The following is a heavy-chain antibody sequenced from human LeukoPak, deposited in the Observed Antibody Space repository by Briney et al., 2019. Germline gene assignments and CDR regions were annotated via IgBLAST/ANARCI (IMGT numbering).Heavy chain of an antibody. CDR2: ISSSSSYI. J-gene: IGHJ4*02. CDR3: ASLIPPPIYYSSSWYKPFDY. CDR1: GFTFSSYS. Sequence: GGSLRLSCAASGFTFSSYSMNWVRQAPGKGLEWVSSISSSSSYIYYADSVKGRFTISRDNAKNSLYLQMNSLRAEDTAVYYCASLIPPPIYYSSSWYKPFDYWGQGTLVTVSS. D-gene: IGHD6-13*01. V-gene: IGHV3-21*01.